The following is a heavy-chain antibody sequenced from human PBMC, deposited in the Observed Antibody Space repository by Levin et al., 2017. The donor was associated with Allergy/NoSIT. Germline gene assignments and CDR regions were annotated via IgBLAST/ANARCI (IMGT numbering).Heavy chain of an antibody. Sequence: PSETLSLTCAVYGGSFSGYYWSWIRQPPGKGLEWIGEINHSGSTNYNPSLKSRVTISVDTSKKQFSLKLSSVTAADTAVYYCARGIVGATTEFDYWGQGTLVTVSS. CDR1: GGSFSGYY. CDR2: INHSGST. V-gene: IGHV4-34*01. J-gene: IGHJ4*02. D-gene: IGHD1-26*01. CDR3: ARGIVGATTEFDY.